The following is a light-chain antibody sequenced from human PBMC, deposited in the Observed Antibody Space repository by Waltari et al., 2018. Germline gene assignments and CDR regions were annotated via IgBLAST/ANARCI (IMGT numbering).Light chain of an antibody. CDR2: DAF. CDR3: QHYINWPHT. V-gene: IGKV3-15*01. CDR1: RSIRSY. J-gene: IGKJ2*01. Sequence: EIVMTQSPATLSVSPGERVTLPCRASRSIRSYLVWYQQKPGQAPRLLIYDAFTRATGIPARFSGSGSGTEFTLTISSLQSEDFAVYYCQHYINWPHTFGQGTKLEIK.